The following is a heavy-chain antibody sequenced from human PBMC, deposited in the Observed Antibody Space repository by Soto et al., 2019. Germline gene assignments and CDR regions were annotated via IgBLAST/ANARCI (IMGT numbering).Heavy chain of an antibody. V-gene: IGHV4-59*01. Sequence: PSETLSLTCTVSGGSISSYYWSWIRQPPGKGLEWIGYIYYSGSTNYNPSLKSRVTISVDTSKNQFSLKLSSVTSADTAVYYCERSLGGIAPDRWCQRTLVTLSS. CDR1: GGSISSYY. J-gene: IGHJ4*02. CDR2: IYYSGST. CDR3: ERSLGGIAPDR. D-gene: IGHD6-25*01.